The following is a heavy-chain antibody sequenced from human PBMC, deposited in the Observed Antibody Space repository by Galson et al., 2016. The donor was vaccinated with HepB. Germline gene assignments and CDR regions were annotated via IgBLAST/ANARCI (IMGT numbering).Heavy chain of an antibody. J-gene: IGHJ5*02. CDR3: ARRRYDFWSGFYPQPGCFEP. Sequence: TLSLTCTVSGDSINSSTSYWGWIRQPTGKGLEWIGSVYYIGSTYYNPPLQSRVTIAVYTSKNQFSLKLNSVTAADTAVYYCARRRYDFWSGFYPQPGCFEPWGQGTLVTVS. D-gene: IGHD3-3*01. V-gene: IGHV4-39*01. CDR1: GDSINSSTSY. CDR2: VYYIGST.